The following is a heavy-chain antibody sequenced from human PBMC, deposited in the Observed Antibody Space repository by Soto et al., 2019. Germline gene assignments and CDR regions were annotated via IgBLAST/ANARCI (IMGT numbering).Heavy chain of an antibody. CDR3: ARGVASSTYYDFWSGYSSPNNWFDP. Sequence: PGESLKISCKGSGYSFTSYWISWVRQMPGKGLAWMGRIDPSDSYTNYSPSFQGHVTISADKSISTAYLQWSSLKASDTAMYYCARGVASSTYYDFWSGYSSPNNWFDPWGQGTLVTVSS. V-gene: IGHV5-10-1*01. CDR1: GYSFTSYW. D-gene: IGHD3-3*01. CDR2: IDPSDSYT. J-gene: IGHJ5*02.